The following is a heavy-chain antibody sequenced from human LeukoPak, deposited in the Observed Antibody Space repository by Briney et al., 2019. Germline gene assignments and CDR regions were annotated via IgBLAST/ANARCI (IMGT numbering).Heavy chain of an antibody. CDR3: ARHVRATVTTGVDY. J-gene: IGHJ4*02. V-gene: IGHV4-39*01. CDR2: IYYRGST. Sequence: PSETLSLTCTVSGGSISSGGYYWSWIRQPAGKGLEWIGSIYYRGSTYYNPSLKSRVTISVDTSKNQFSLKLSPVTAADTAVYYCARHVRATVTTGVDYWGQGTLVTVSS. CDR1: GGSISSGGYY. D-gene: IGHD4-11*01.